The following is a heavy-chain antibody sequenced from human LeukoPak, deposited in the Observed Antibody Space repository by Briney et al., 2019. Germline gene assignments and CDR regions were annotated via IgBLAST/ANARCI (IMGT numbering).Heavy chain of an antibody. Sequence: GESLKISCKGSGYSFTSYWIGWVRQMPGKGLEWMGIIYPGDSDTRYSPSFQGQVTISADKSISTAYLQWSSLKASDSAMYYCARQFGAVSGELTFVFDYWGQGTLVTVSS. CDR3: ARQFGAVSGELTFVFDY. CDR1: GYSFTSYW. J-gene: IGHJ4*02. D-gene: IGHD3-10*01. V-gene: IGHV5-51*01. CDR2: IYPGDSDT.